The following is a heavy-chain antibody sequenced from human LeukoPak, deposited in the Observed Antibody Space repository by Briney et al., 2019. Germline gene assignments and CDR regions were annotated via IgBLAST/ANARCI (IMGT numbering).Heavy chain of an antibody. D-gene: IGHD6-19*01. CDR3: AKDVGSGWAAFDY. CDR2: IVGSGGST. V-gene: IGHV3-23*01. Sequence: PGGSLRLSCAASGFSFSSYAMSWVRHAPGKGLEWVSAIVGSGGSTYYADSVKGRFTISRDNSKNTLYLQMSSLRAEDTALYYCAKDVGSGWAAFDYWGQGALVTVSS. CDR1: GFSFSSYA. J-gene: IGHJ4*02.